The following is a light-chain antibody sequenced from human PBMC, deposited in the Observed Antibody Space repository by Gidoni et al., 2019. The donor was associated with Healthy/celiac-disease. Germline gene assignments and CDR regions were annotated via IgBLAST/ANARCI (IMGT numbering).Light chain of an antibody. V-gene: IGKV1-5*03. CDR1: QSISSW. CDR2: KAS. Sequence: DIQLTQSPSTLSASVGDRVTITCRASQSISSWLAWYQQKPGKAPKLLIYKASSLESGVPSRFSGSGSGTEFTLTISSLQPDDFATYYCQQYNSYPYTFGQGTKLEIK. CDR3: QQYNSYPYT. J-gene: IGKJ2*01.